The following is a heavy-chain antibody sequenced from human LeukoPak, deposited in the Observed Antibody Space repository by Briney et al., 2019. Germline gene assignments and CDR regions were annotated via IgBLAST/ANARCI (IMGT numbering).Heavy chain of an antibody. CDR3: LVTTRSRGFDY. CDR1: GFTFSSYG. Sequence: PGGSLRLSCAASGFTFSSYGMHWVRQASGKGLEWVAVVSFDGSNKYYADSVKGRFTISRDNSKNTLYLQMNSLRAEDTAVYYCLVTTRSRGFDYWGQGTLVTVSS. J-gene: IGHJ4*02. CDR2: VSFDGSNK. V-gene: IGHV3-30*03. D-gene: IGHD1/OR15-1a*01.